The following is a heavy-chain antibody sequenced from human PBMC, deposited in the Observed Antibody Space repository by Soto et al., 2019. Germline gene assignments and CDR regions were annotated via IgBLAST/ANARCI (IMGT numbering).Heavy chain of an antibody. D-gene: IGHD2-15*01. CDR2: IKGDGGET. CDR1: GFIFTKYW. Sequence: EVQLVESGGGLVQPGGSLRLSCAASGFIFTKYWMSWVRQAPGKGLEWVANIKGDGGETYYADSVKGRFTISRDNAKSSLYLQMNSLRAEDTAVYHCAVAYGLDVWGQGTTVTVSS. CDR3: AVAYGLDV. V-gene: IGHV3-7*01. J-gene: IGHJ6*02.